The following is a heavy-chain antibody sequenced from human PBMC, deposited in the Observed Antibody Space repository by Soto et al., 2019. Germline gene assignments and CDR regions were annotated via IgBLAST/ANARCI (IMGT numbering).Heavy chain of an antibody. CDR1: GDSIISYY. D-gene: IGHD5-18*01. Sequence: PSETLSLTCTVSGDSIISYYWSWIRQPPWKGLEWIGNIFYSGSTNYNPSLKSRVIISVDTSKNQFSLKLSSVTAADTAVYYCTKSDRGHNYAFYWGQGTLVTVS. CDR2: IFYSGST. V-gene: IGHV4-59*01. J-gene: IGHJ4*02. CDR3: TKSDRGHNYAFY.